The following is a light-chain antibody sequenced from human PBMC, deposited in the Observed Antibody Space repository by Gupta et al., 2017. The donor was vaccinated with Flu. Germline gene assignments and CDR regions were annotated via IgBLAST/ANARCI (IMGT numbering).Light chain of an antibody. CDR1: TSDVRNFNL. Sequence: GQSIILSCTGTTSDVRNFNLVSWYQQFPGKAPKLIIFDVNKRPPGVSDRFSGSKSGNTASLTISGLQTEDEADYYCCSYSCGSSYVFGTGTEVTVL. CDR3: CSYSCGSSYV. J-gene: IGLJ1*01. V-gene: IGLV2-23*02. CDR2: DVN.